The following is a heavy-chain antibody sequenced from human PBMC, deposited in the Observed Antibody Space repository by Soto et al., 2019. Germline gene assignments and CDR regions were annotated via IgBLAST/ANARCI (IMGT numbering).Heavy chain of an antibody. D-gene: IGHD5-18*01. CDR3: AKPLGLLRRAMAQGSDY. V-gene: IGHV3-30*18. J-gene: IGHJ4*02. CDR2: VSYDEITK. Sequence: QVQLVESGGGVVQPGRSLRLSCAASGFTFSSYGMNWVRQAPGKGLEWVAVVSYDEITKYYADSVKGRFTISRDNSKNTVYLQMNSLRPEDTAVYYCAKPLGLLRRAMAQGSDYWGQGTLVTFSS. CDR1: GFTFSSYG.